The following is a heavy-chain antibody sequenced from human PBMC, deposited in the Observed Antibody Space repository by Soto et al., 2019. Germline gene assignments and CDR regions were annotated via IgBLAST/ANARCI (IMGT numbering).Heavy chain of an antibody. CDR2: ISYDGSNK. D-gene: IGHD2-8*01. V-gene: IGHV3-30-3*01. CDR3: ARDRAYCTNGVCRPGSFYYYGMDV. CDR1: GFTFSSYA. Sequence: QPGGSLRLSCAASGFTFSSYAMHWVRQAPGKGLEWVAVISYDGSNKYYADSVKGRFTISRDNSKNTLYLQMNSLRAEDTAVYYCARDRAYCTNGVCRPGSFYYYGMDVWGQGTTVTVSS. J-gene: IGHJ6*02.